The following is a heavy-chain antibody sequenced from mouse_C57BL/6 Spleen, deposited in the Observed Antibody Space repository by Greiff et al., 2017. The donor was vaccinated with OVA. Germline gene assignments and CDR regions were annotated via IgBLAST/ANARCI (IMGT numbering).Heavy chain of an antibody. CDR3: ARWGLYDYDEEDAMDY. CDR1: GYSFTDYN. J-gene: IGHJ4*01. D-gene: IGHD2-4*01. V-gene: IGHV1-39*01. Sequence: EVQLQQSGPELVKPGASVKISCKASGYSFTDYNMNWVKQSNGKSLEWIGVINPNYGTTSYNQKFKGKATLTVDQSSSTAYMQLNSLTSEDSAVYYRARWGLYDYDEEDAMDYWGQGTSVTVSS. CDR2: INPNYGTT.